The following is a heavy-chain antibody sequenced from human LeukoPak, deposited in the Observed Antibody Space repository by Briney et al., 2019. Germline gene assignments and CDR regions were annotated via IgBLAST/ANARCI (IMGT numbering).Heavy chain of an antibody. J-gene: IGHJ4*02. CDR2: IYPGESDA. Sequence: GESLKISCKGSGYSFTTHWIGWVRQMSGKGLEWMGIIYPGESDARYRPSFQGQVTISVDKSFSTAYLQWSSLKASATAMYYCARSDFYGHSFDYWGQGTLVTVSS. CDR1: GYSFTTHW. CDR3: ARSDFYGHSFDY. V-gene: IGHV5-51*01. D-gene: IGHD2/OR15-2a*01.